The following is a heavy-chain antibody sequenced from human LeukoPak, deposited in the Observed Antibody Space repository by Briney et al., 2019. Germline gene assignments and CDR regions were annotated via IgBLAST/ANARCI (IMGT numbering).Heavy chain of an antibody. D-gene: IGHD5-18*01. CDR3: ARDLGVGYGYFDY. CDR1: GYTFIGYY. CDR2: INPNSGGT. V-gene: IGHV1-2*02. Sequence: ASVKVSCKASGYTFIGYYMHWVRQAPGQGLEWMGWINPNSGGTNYAQKFQGRVTMTRDTSISTAYMELSRLRSDDTAVYYCARDLGVGYGYFDYWGQGTLVTVSS. J-gene: IGHJ4*02.